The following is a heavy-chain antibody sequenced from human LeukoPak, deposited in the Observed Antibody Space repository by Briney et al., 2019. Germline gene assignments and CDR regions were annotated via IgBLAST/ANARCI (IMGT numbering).Heavy chain of an antibody. CDR2: ITTHGNDV. Sequence: PGGSLRLSCAASGFTFSSYSMNWVRQAPGKGLEWVSSITTHGNDVYYADSMKGRFTISRDNAKNSLYLQMNSLRVEDTAVYYCARELTTQSFDYWGQGTLVTVSS. D-gene: IGHD4-11*01. J-gene: IGHJ4*02. CDR1: GFTFSSYS. V-gene: IGHV3-21*01. CDR3: ARELTTQSFDY.